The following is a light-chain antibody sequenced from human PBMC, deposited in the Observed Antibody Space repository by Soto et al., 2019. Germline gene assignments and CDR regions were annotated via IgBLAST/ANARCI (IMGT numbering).Light chain of an antibody. CDR1: QSISTY. Sequence: DIQMTQSPSSLSASVGDRVTITCRASQSISTYLHWYQQKPGKAPNLLIYAASTLQSGVPSRFSGSGSGTDFTLTISSLQPEDVAVYYCLQYYTTTYSFGQGTKV. CDR2: AAS. V-gene: IGKV1-39*01. CDR3: LQYYTTTYS. J-gene: IGKJ2*01.